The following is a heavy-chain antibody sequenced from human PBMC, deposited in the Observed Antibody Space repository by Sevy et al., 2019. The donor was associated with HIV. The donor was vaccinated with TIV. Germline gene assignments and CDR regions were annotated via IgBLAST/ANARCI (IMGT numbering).Heavy chain of an antibody. V-gene: IGHV3-48*03. D-gene: IGHD3-16*01. CDR1: GFTFSSYE. Sequence: GGSLRLSCAASGFTFSSYEMNWVRQAPGKGLEWVSYISSSCSTIYYADSVKGRFTISRDNAKNSLYLQMNSLRAEDTTVYYCARQFMTWDAFDIWGQGTMVTVSS. J-gene: IGHJ3*02. CDR2: ISSSCSTI. CDR3: ARQFMTWDAFDI.